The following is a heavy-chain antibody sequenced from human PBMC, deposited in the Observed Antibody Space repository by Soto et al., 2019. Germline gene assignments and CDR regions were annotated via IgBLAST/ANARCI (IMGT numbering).Heavy chain of an antibody. CDR3: ARQVATIDY. CDR1: GFTFNTYN. J-gene: IGHJ4*02. D-gene: IGHD5-12*01. Sequence: EVQLVESGGGLVKPGGSLRLSCAASGFTFNTYNMNWVLQAPGKGLEWVSSISSSSSYIYYADSVKGRFTISRDNAKNSLYLQMNSLRAEDTAVYYCARQVATIDYWGQGTLVTVSS. CDR2: ISSSSSYI. V-gene: IGHV3-21*01.